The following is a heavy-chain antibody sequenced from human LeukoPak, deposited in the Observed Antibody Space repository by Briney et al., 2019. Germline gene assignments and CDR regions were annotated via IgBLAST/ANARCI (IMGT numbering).Heavy chain of an antibody. D-gene: IGHD2-2*01. V-gene: IGHV3-23*01. CDR3: VKNVPTATTRNFEY. CDR2: VTGSGNT. CDR1: GFTFSNFG. Sequence: GGSLRLACAAAGFTFSNFGMNWVRQAAGKGLEWVSFVTGSGNTYYADSVKGRFTISRDNSRNTLYLQMNSLRAEDTAVYYCVKNVPTATTRNFEYWGQGVLVTVSS. J-gene: IGHJ4*02.